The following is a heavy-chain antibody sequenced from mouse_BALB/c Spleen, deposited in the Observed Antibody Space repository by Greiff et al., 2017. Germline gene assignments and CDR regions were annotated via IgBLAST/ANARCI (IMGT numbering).Heavy chain of an antibody. CDR3: ARGRDYYGSSYVDY. Sequence: DVMLVESGGGLVKPGGSLKLSCAASGFTFSSYAMSWVRQTPEKRLEWVASISSGGSTYYPDSVKGRFTISRDNARNILYLQMSSLRSEDTAMYYCARGRDYYGSSYVDYWGQGTTLTVSS. CDR1: GFTFSSYA. CDR2: ISSGGST. D-gene: IGHD1-1*01. J-gene: IGHJ2*01. V-gene: IGHV5-6-5*01.